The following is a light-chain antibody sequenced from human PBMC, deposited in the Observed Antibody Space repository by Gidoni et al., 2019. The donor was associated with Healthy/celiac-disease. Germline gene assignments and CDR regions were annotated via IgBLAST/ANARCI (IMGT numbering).Light chain of an antibody. CDR2: GAS. V-gene: IGKV3-15*01. CDR1: QSVSSN. CDR3: QQYNNWFQGFT. Sequence: EIVMTQSPATLSVSPGERATLSCRASQSVSSNLAWYQQKPGQAPRLLIYGASTRATGIPARFSGSGSGTEFTLTISSLQSEDFAVYYCQQYNNWFQGFTFXPXTKVDIK. J-gene: IGKJ3*01.